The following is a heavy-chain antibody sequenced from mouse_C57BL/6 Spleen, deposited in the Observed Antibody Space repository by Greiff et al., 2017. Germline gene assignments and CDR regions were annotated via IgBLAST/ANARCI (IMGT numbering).Heavy chain of an antibody. V-gene: IGHV1-4*01. J-gene: IGHJ2*01. CDR3: ARWGTLFYFDY. CDR2: INPSSGYT. D-gene: IGHD3-3*01. CDR1: GYTFTSYT. Sequence: VKLMESGAELARPGASVKMSCKASGYTFTSYTMHWVKQRPGQGLEWIGYINPSSGYTKYNQKFKDKATLTADKSSSTAYMQLSSLTSEDSAVYYGARWGTLFYFDYWGQGTTLTVSS.